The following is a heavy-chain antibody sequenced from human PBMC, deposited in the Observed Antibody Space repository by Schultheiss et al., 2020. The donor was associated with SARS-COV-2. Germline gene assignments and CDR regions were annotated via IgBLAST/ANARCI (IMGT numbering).Heavy chain of an antibody. D-gene: IGHD3-22*01. CDR2: IYSGGST. CDR3: ARDSLLLRAFDI. V-gene: IGHV3-66*01. J-gene: IGHJ3*02. CDR1: GFTVSINY. Sequence: GESLKISCAASGFTVSINYMSWVRQAPGKGLEWVSVIYSGGSTYYADSVKGRFTISRDNSKNTLYLQMNSLRAEDTAVYYCARDSLLLRAFDIWGQGTMVTVSS.